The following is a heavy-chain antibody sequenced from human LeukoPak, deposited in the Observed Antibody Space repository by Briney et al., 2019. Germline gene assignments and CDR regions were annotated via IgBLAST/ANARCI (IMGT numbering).Heavy chain of an antibody. Sequence: PGGSLRLSCAASGFTFSSYFMNWVRQAPGKGLEWVSSISTSSTYVYYADSVKGRFTISRDNAKNSLYLQMNSLRAEDTAVYYCARGRWLQPYLDYWGQGTLVTVSS. J-gene: IGHJ4*02. CDR2: ISTSSTYV. CDR3: ARGRWLQPYLDY. CDR1: GFTFSSYF. D-gene: IGHD5-24*01. V-gene: IGHV3-21*01.